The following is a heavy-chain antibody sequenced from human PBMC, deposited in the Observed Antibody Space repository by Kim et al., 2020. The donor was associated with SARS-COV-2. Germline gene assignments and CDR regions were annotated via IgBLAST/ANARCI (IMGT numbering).Heavy chain of an antibody. J-gene: IGHJ4*02. V-gene: IGHV3-23*01. CDR2: ITPNGGNN. Sequence: GGSLRLSCAASGFTFNNYAMHWVRQAPGEGLEWVSAITPNGGNNYHADSVKGRFTISRDNSENTLYMQMNSLRAEDTAVYYCAKGASKSRLYCFDVWGQGTPVTVSS. CDR3: AKGASKSRLYCFDV. CDR1: GFTFNNYA.